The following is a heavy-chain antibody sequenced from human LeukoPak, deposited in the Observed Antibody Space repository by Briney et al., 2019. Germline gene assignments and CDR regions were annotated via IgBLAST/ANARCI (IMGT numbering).Heavy chain of an antibody. CDR1: GFSLSTSGVG. J-gene: IGHJ5*02. V-gene: IGHV2-5*02. D-gene: IGHD3-16*02. CDR3: AHRGQLSLRGPTAFDP. CDR2: IYWDDDK. Sequence: SGPTLVKPKQTLTLTCTFSGFSLSTSGVGVGWIRQPPGKALEWLALIYWDDDKRYSPSLKSRLTITKDTSKNQAVLTMTNMDPVDTATYYRAHRGQLSLRGPTAFDPWGQGILVTVSS.